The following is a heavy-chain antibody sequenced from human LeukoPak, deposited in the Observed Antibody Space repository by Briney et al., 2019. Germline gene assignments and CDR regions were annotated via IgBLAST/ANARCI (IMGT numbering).Heavy chain of an antibody. CDR2: IYSGGGT. V-gene: IGHV3-66*01. Sequence: GGSLRLSCAASGFTVSSNYMRWVRQAPGKGLEWVSVIYSGGGTDYADSVKGRFTISRDNSKNMLYLQMNSLRAEDTAVYYCARVGGGGYRSFDYWGQGTLVTVSS. D-gene: IGHD2-15*01. CDR3: ARVGGGGYRSFDY. CDR1: GFTVSSNY. J-gene: IGHJ4*02.